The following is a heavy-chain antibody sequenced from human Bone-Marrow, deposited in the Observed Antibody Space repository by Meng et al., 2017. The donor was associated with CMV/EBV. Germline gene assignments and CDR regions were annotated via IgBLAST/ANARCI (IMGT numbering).Heavy chain of an antibody. J-gene: IGHJ4*02. CDR3: AVRIGAPRGFDY. CDR2: IIPMFGTA. Sequence: SVKVSCKASGGTFSSYAINWVRQAPGQGLEWMGGIIPMFGTADYGQQSQGRVTITTDESTCTAYMELSSLRSEDTAVYYCAVRIGAPRGFDYWGQGTLVTVSS. CDR1: GGTFSSYA. V-gene: IGHV1-69*05. D-gene: IGHD6-6*01.